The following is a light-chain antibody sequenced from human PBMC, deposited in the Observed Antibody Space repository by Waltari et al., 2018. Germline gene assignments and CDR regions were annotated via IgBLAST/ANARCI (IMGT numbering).Light chain of an antibody. CDR1: SSDIGAYHY. CDR3: CSYAGSYTYWV. CDR2: DVT. V-gene: IGLV2-11*01. Sequence: QSALTQPRSVSGSPGQSVTIPCTGTSSDIGAYHYVSWYQQYPGKAPELMIYDVTKRPSGVPARFAGSKSGHAASLTISVLQAEDEADYYCCSYAGSYTYWVFGGGTKLPVL. J-gene: IGLJ3*02.